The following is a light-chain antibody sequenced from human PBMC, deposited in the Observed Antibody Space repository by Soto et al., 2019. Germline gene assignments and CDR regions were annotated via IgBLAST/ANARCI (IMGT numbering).Light chain of an antibody. CDR1: QSIGNH. CDR2: GAS. V-gene: IGKV1-39*01. Sequence: DIQMTQSPSSLSASVGDGVTITCRASQSIGNHVNWYQQQSGKAPKLLISGASSLQSGVPSRFSGSGSGTDFTLTIDTLQPEDFATYSCQKTYGLPTFGPGTTVAVK. CDR3: QKTYGLPT. J-gene: IGKJ3*01.